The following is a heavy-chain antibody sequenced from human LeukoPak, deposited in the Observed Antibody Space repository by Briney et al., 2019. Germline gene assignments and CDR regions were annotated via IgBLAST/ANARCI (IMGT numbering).Heavy chain of an antibody. CDR3: VKLPYSDTSAYYVDY. V-gene: IGHV3-64D*06. CDR1: GFTFSTSA. J-gene: IGHJ4*02. CDR2: ISSNGGST. D-gene: IGHD3-22*01. Sequence: GSLRLSCSASGFTFSTSAIHWVRQAPGKGLEYVSAISSNGGSTYYAGSVEGRFTISRDNSKNTLSLQMSSLRPEDTAVYYCVKLPYSDTSAYYVDYWGQGTLVTVSS.